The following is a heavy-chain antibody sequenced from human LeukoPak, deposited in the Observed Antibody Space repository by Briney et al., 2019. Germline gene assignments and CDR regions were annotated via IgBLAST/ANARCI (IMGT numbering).Heavy chain of an antibody. CDR3: AAQGYCSDGSCS. Sequence: GGSLRLSCAASGFTFGDYGMSWVPQAPGKGLEWVSGINWNGGSTGYADSVKGRFTISRDNAKNSLYLQMNSLRAEDTAFYYCAAQGYCSDGSCSWGQGTLVTVSS. CDR1: GFTFGDYG. CDR2: INWNGGST. D-gene: IGHD2-15*01. V-gene: IGHV3-20*04. J-gene: IGHJ5*02.